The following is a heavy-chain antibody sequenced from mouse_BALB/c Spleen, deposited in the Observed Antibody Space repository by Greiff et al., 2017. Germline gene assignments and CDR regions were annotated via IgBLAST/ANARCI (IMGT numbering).Heavy chain of an antibody. D-gene: IGHD2-13*01. CDR3: ARGDWEAPYYFDY. V-gene: IGHV1-18*01. J-gene: IGHJ2*01. CDR2: INPNNGGT. Sequence: VQLQQSGPELVKPGASVKIPCKASGYTFTDYNMDWVKQSHGKSLEWIGDINPNNGGTTYNQKFKGKATLTVDKSSSTAYMELRSLTSEDTAVYDCARGDWEAPYYFDYWGQGTTLTVSS. CDR1: GYTFTDYN.